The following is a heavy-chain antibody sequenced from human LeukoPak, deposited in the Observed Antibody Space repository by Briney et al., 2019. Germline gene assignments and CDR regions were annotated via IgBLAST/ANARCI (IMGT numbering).Heavy chain of an antibody. V-gene: IGHV4-34*01. CDR2: INHSGST. CDR1: GGSFSGYY. J-gene: IGHJ5*02. Sequence: PSETLSLTCAVYGGSFSGYYWSWIRQPPGKGLEWIGEINHSGSTSYNPSLKSRVTISVDTSKNQLSLKLSSMTAADTAVYYCAREYCSSTSCYAWFDPWGQGTLVTVSS. CDR3: AREYCSSTSCYAWFDP. D-gene: IGHD2-2*01.